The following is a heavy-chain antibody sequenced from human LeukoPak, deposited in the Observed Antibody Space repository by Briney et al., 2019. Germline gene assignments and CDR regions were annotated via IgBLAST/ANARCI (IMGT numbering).Heavy chain of an antibody. D-gene: IGHD2-15*01. Sequence: GASVKVSCKASGYTFTSYGISWVRQDPGQGREWMGWVSAYNGNTNYAQKLQGRVTMTTDTSTSTAYMELRSLRSDDTAVYYCAREGYCSGGSCYSDAFDIWGQGTMVTVSS. V-gene: IGHV1-18*04. CDR1: GYTFTSYG. CDR2: VSAYNGNT. J-gene: IGHJ3*02. CDR3: AREGYCSGGSCYSDAFDI.